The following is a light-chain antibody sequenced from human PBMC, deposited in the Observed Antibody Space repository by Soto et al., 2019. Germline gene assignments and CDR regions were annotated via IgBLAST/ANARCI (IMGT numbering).Light chain of an antibody. Sequence: EIVMTQSPATLSVSPGERATLSCRTSQSVSSNLAWYQQKPGQAPTLLIFGASNRATGIPGRFSGSGSGAEFTLNIGSLQSEDFAVCYCQQYINWPPYMYTCGQGTKLEIK. CDR3: QQYINWPPYMYT. J-gene: IGKJ2*01. CDR1: QSVSSN. V-gene: IGKV3-15*01. CDR2: GAS.